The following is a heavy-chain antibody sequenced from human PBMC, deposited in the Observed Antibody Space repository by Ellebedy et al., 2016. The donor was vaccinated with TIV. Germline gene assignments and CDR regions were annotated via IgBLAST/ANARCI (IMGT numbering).Heavy chain of an antibody. CDR3: ARWDGYDEKFQGPFDR. J-gene: IGHJ4*02. CDR1: GYTLNEIS. CDR2: FDPEDGET. V-gene: IGHV1-24*01. D-gene: IGHD5-24*01. Sequence: AASVKVSCKVSGYTLNEISMHWVRQAPGKGLEWMGGFDPEDGETIYAQKFQGRVTITEDTSTDTAYMELSSLRSDDTAVYYCARWDGYDEKFQGPFDRWGQGTLVTVSP.